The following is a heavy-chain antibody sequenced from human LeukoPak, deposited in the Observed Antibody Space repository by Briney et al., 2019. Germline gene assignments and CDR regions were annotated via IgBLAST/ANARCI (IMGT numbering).Heavy chain of an antibody. CDR3: ARDLSSSWLPDYFDY. CDR2: INHSGNT. D-gene: IGHD6-13*01. CDR1: GGSFSGYF. Sequence: PSETLSLTCAVYGGSFSGYFWSWIRQPPGKGLEWIGEINHSGNTNHNPSLKSRVTVSVDTSKNQFSLNLSSVTAADTAVYYCARDLSSSWLPDYFDYWGQGTLVTVSS. J-gene: IGHJ4*02. V-gene: IGHV4-34*01.